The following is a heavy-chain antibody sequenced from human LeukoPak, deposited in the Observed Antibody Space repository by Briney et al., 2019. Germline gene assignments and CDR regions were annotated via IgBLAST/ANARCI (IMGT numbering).Heavy chain of an antibody. CDR1: GYTFTGYY. D-gene: IGHD1-14*01. Sequence: ASVKVSCKASGYTFTGYYMHWVRQAPGQGLEWMGWINPNSGGTNYAQKFQGRVTLTRDTSLSTAYMELSRLRSDDTAVYYCAREGINRGYFDYWGQGTLVTVSS. V-gene: IGHV1-2*02. CDR3: AREGINRGYFDY. J-gene: IGHJ4*02. CDR2: INPNSGGT.